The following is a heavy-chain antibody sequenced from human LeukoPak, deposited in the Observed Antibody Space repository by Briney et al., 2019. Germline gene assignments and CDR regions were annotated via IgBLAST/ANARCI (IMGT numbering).Heavy chain of an antibody. CDR3: ATRGTTATKYIEH. CDR2: IVPSGGST. J-gene: IGHJ4*02. CDR1: GFTFSSYV. V-gene: IGHV3-23*01. D-gene: IGHD1-1*01. Sequence: GGSLRLSCAASGFTFSSYVMSWVRQTPGKGLEWVSTIVPSGGSTYYADSVKGRFTISRDNSKNTLRLQMNSLRVEDTAVYYCATRGTTATKYIEHWGQGTLVTVSS.